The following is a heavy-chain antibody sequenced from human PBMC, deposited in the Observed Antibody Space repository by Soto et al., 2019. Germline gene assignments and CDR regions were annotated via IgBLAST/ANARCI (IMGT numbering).Heavy chain of an antibody. V-gene: IGHV3-30*02. CDR3: AKDITLWFGELRYYYYGMDV. CDR2: IWFDGSLK. J-gene: IGHJ6*02. CDR1: GFTFSSYG. Sequence: PGGSLRLSCAASGFTFSSYGMPWVRQAPGKGLEWVALIWFDGSLKYYADSVKGRFTISRDNSKNTLYLQMNSLRAEDTAVYYCAKDITLWFGELRYYYYGMDVWGQGTTVTVSS. D-gene: IGHD3-10*01.